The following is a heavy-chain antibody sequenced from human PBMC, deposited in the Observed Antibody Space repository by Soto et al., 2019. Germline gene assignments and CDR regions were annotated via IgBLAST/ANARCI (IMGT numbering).Heavy chain of an antibody. J-gene: IGHJ4*02. D-gene: IGHD6-13*01. CDR1: GGSFSGYY. CDR2: INHSGST. V-gene: IGHV4-34*01. CDR3: ARGRRRIEPAAGTLDY. Sequence: QVQLQQWGAGLLKPSETLSLTCAVYGGSFSGYYWSWIRQPPGKGLEWIGEINHSGSTNYNPSLKSRVTISVDRSKNQFSLKLSSVTAADTAVYYCARGRRRIEPAAGTLDYWGQGILVTVSS.